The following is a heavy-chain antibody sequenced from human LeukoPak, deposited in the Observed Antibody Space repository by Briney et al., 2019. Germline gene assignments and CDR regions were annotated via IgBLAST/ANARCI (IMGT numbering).Heavy chain of an antibody. CDR2: ISGSGGST. CDR3: AKAHTYYYDSSGYYYN. CDR1: GFTFSSYA. D-gene: IGHD3-22*01. V-gene: IGHV3-23*01. J-gene: IGHJ4*02. Sequence: GRSLRLSCAASGFTFSSYAMSWVRQAPGKGLEWVSAISGSGGSTYYADSVKGRFTISRDNSKNTLYLQMNSLRAEDTAVYYCAKAHTYYYDSSGYYYNWGQGTLVTVSS.